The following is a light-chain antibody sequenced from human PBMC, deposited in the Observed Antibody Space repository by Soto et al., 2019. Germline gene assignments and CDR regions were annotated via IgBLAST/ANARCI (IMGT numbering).Light chain of an antibody. V-gene: IGKV2-30*01. J-gene: IGKJ1*01. CDR2: KIS. Sequence: DVVMNQSPLSLPVTLGQPASISCSSCQILVDRDGNTYFNWYQRRPGQPPRRLIYKISYRDSGVPDRFSGSGSGTYFTLKISRVEAEDVGFYYCMQGTLWPWTFGQGTKV. CDR3: MQGTLWPWT. CDR1: QILVDRDGNTY.